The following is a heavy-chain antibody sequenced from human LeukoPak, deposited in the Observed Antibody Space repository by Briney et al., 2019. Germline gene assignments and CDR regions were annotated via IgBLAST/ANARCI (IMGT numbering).Heavy chain of an antibody. V-gene: IGHV3-9*01. J-gene: IGHJ3*02. CDR3: ARDPSGTYYPRVSGALDI. Sequence: GGSLRLSCAASGFTFDDYAMHWVRHAPGKGLEWVSGISWNSGSIGYADSVKGRFTVSRDNAKNSLYLQMDSLRAEDTAVYYCARDPSGTYYPRVSGALDIWGQGTMVTVSS. D-gene: IGHD1-26*01. CDR2: ISWNSGSI. CDR1: GFTFDDYA.